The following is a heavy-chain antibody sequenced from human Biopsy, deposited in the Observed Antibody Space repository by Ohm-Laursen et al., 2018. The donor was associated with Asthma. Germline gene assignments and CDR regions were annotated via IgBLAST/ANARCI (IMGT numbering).Heavy chain of an antibody. V-gene: IGHV1-18*01. CDR2: ISVYNGNT. Sequence: ASVTVSCKTSGYTFNSAGITWVRQAPGQGLEWMGWISVYNGNTKVAQKLQDRVTMITDTSTSTVYMELRSLRSDDTSVYFCARAVDYSHYYGIDVWGQGTTVTVS. CDR1: GYTFNSAG. J-gene: IGHJ6*02. CDR3: ARAVDYSHYYGIDV. D-gene: IGHD3-10*01.